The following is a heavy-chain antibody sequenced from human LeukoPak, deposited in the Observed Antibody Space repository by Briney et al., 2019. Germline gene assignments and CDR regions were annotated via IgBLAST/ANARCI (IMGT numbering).Heavy chain of an antibody. D-gene: IGHD2-8*02. Sequence: GGSLRLSCAASGFTFSSYWMHWVRQAPGKGLVWVSRINSDGSSTSYADSVKGRFTISRDNAKNTLYLQMNSLRAEDTAVYYCGKDSRTGGPRAFDSWGQGTLVTVSP. J-gene: IGHJ4*02. CDR3: GKDSRTGGPRAFDS. CDR1: GFTFSSYW. CDR2: INSDGSST. V-gene: IGHV3-74*01.